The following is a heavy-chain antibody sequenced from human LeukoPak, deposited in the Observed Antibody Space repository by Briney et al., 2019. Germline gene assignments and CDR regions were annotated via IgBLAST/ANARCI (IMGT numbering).Heavy chain of an antibody. D-gene: IGHD4-17*01. CDR3: AKSRTALRGADHFDV. CDR2: VDPNNGAT. CDR1: GYTFSGLSGYL. Sequence: ASVKVSCTTSGYTFSGLSGYLIEWVRQAPGQGLEWMGWVDPNNGATLYAQKFEGRVTMTRDTSLATAYMDVTRLTSEDTAVYYCAKSRTALRGADHFDVWGQGTVVTVSS. J-gene: IGHJ3*01. V-gene: IGHV1-2*02.